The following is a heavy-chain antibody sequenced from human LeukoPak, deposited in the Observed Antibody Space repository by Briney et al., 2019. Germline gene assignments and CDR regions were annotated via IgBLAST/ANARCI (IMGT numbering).Heavy chain of an antibody. CDR3: ARDHSTEDKSWWLDP. Sequence: ASVKVSCKTSGDTFTRNWMHWMRQGPGQGLEWMGVINHNGDYTMYAEKFRGRVTVSRDMSSSTDYMELGSLRSEDTAVYYCARDHSTEDKSWWLDPWGQGTLVIVSS. V-gene: IGHV1-46*01. CDR1: GDTFTRNW. J-gene: IGHJ5*02. CDR2: INHNGDYT. D-gene: IGHD7-27*01.